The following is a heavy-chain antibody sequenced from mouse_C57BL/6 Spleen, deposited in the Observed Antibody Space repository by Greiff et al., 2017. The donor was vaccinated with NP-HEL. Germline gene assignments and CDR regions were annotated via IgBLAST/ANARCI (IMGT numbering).Heavy chain of an antibody. V-gene: IGHV1-82*01. CDR3: ARGYSNYAGDYFDY. CDR1: GYAFSSSW. J-gene: IGHJ2*01. Sequence: QVQLQQSGPELVKPGASVKISCKASGYAFSSSWMNWVKQRPGKGLEWIGRIYPGDGDTNYNGKFKGKATMTADKASSTAYMQRNSLTSGDSAVYFCARGYSNYAGDYFDYWGQGTTLTVSS. CDR2: IYPGDGDT. D-gene: IGHD2-5*01.